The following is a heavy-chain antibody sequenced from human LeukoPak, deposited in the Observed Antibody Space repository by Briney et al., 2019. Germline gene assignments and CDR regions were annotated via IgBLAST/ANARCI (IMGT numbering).Heavy chain of an antibody. V-gene: IGHV3-23*01. CDR2: ISGGGVST. CDR1: GFTFSSCA. Sequence: GGSLRLSCAASGFTFSSCAMSWVRQAPGKGLNWVSAISGGGVSTYYADSVKGRFTISRDNSKNTLCLQINSLRAEDTAVYYCAKGGTKVTTLIDFWGQGTLVTVSS. CDR3: AKGGTKVTTLIDF. J-gene: IGHJ4*02. D-gene: IGHD4-17*01.